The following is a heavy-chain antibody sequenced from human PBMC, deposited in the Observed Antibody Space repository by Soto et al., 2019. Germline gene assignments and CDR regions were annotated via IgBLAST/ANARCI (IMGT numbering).Heavy chain of an antibody. Sequence: PGGSLRLSCAASGFTFSSYSMNWVRQAPGKGLEWVSSISSSSSYIYYADSVKGRFTISRDNAKNSLYLQMNSLRAEDTAVYYCAREHRPGDLLWSGELFTYDAFDIWGQGTMVTVSS. CDR1: GFTFSSYS. J-gene: IGHJ3*02. CDR2: ISSSSSYI. D-gene: IGHD3-10*01. CDR3: AREHRPGDLLWSGELFTYDAFDI. V-gene: IGHV3-21*01.